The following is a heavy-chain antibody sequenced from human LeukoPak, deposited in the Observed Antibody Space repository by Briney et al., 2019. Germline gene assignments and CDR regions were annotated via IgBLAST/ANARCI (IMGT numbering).Heavy chain of an antibody. D-gene: IGHD2-15*01. CDR3: AKSPVPYCSGGSCCGMDV. CDR2: ISGSGGST. J-gene: IGHJ6*02. CDR1: GFTFSSYA. V-gene: IGHV3-23*01. Sequence: GGSLRLSCAASGFTFSSYAMSWVRQAPGKGLDWVSVISGSGGSTYYADSVKGRFTISRDNSKNTLYLQMNSLRAEDTAVYYCAKSPVPYCSGGSCCGMDVWGQGTTVTVSS.